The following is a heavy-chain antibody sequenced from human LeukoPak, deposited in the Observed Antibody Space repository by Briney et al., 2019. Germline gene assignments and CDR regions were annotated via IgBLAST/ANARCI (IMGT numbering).Heavy chain of an antibody. D-gene: IGHD3-10*01. CDR1: GFTFRDYY. Sequence: GGSLRLSCLASGFTFRDYYMTWIRQAPGKGLEWVSFISSRGTTTDYADSVKGRFTISRDNANSSLFLQMNSLRAEDAAVYYCARPLKYYYGSETYFWFDPWGQGTLVTVSS. J-gene: IGHJ5*02. CDR3: ARPLKYYYGSETYFWFDP. CDR2: ISSRGTTT. V-gene: IGHV3-11*04.